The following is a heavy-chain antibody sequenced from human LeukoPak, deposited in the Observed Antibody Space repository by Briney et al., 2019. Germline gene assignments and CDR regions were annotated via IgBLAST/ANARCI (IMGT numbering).Heavy chain of an antibody. V-gene: IGHV3-53*01. CDR3: ASQYQLLDNWFDP. Sequence: PGGSLRLSCAASGFTVSSNYMSWVRQAPGKGLGWYSVIYSGGSTYYADFVKGRFTISRDNSKNTQYLQMNSLRAEDTAVYYCASQYQLLDNWFDPWGQGTLVTVSS. CDR2: IYSGGST. CDR1: GFTVSSNY. D-gene: IGHD2-2*01. J-gene: IGHJ5*02.